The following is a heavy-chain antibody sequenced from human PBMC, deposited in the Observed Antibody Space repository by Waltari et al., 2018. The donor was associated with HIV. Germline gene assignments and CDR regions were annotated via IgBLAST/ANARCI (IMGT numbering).Heavy chain of an antibody. CDR3: AKATERWLQPKFFDF. Sequence: EVQMVASGGEFVQPGWSLRLSCAVSGFPFGGFGMHWVRQVPGKGLEWVSGIDWNIRNIEYADSVKGRFIISRDNAKRSLYLDMTSLKSEDTAFYFCAKATERWLQPKFFDFWGQGTLVTVSS. V-gene: IGHV3-9*01. J-gene: IGHJ4*02. CDR2: IDWNIRNI. CDR1: GFPFGGFG. D-gene: IGHD5-18*01.